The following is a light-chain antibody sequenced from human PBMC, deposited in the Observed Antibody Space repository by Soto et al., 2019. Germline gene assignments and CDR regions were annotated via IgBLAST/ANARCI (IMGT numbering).Light chain of an antibody. Sequence: EILMTQSPATLSVSPGERVTLSCRASQSISTNLAWYQQKPGQAPRLLIYGASTRATGIPARFSGSGSGTEFTVTISSLQSEDFAVYYCQQYNDWPRTFGHGTKV. V-gene: IGKV3-15*01. CDR3: QQYNDWPRT. CDR2: GAS. J-gene: IGKJ1*01. CDR1: QSISTN.